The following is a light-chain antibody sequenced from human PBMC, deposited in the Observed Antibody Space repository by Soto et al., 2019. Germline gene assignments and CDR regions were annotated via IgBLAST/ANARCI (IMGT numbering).Light chain of an antibody. CDR1: QSVSSSY. CDR3: QQYGSSPLT. Sequence: EIVLTQSPGTLSLSPGERATLSCRASQSVSSSYLAWYQQKPGQAPRLLIYGASTRATGIPDRFSGSGSVTDFTFTISRLESEDFAVYFCQQYGSSPLTFGGGTKVEIK. V-gene: IGKV3-20*01. CDR2: GAS. J-gene: IGKJ4*02.